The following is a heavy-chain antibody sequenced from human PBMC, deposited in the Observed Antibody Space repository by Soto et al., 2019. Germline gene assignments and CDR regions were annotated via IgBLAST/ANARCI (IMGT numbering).Heavy chain of an antibody. CDR2: ISYDGSTK. V-gene: IGHV3-30-3*01. J-gene: IGHJ3*02. D-gene: IGHD3-22*01. CDR1: GFTFTGYA. Sequence: GGSLRLSCAASGFTFTGYAMHWIRQAPGKGLEWVAVISYDGSTKYYADSVEGRFTISRDDSKNTLYLQMNSLRAEDTAVYYCARDLSYYDSSGNVFDIWGQGTMVTVS. CDR3: ARDLSYYDSSGNVFDI.